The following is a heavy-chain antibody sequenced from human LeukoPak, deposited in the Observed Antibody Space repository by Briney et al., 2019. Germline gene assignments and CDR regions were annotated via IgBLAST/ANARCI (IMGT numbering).Heavy chain of an antibody. CDR2: IHYSGTT. Sequence: SETLSLTCTVSGGSISSLTYYWGWIRQPPGKGLEWIASIHYSGTTYYSPSLKSRVAISVDRSNNQFSLRLSSVTAADTAVYFCTRYSSGWSSGGGYWGQGTLVTVSS. CDR1: GGSISSLTYY. V-gene: IGHV4-39*01. D-gene: IGHD6-19*01. CDR3: TRYSSGWSSGGGY. J-gene: IGHJ4*02.